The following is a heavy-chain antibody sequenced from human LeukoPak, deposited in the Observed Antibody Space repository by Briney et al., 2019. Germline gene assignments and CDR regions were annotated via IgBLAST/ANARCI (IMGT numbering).Heavy chain of an antibody. CDR2: IYTSGST. Sequence: SETLSLTCTVSGGSISSYYWSWIRQPAGKGLEWTGRIYTSGSTNYNPSLKSRVTMSVDTSKNQFSLKLSSVTAADTAVYYCARGPLRYFDWPPSGAFDIWGQGTMVTVSS. V-gene: IGHV4-4*07. CDR1: GGSISSYY. D-gene: IGHD3-9*01. CDR3: ARGPLRYFDWPPSGAFDI. J-gene: IGHJ3*02.